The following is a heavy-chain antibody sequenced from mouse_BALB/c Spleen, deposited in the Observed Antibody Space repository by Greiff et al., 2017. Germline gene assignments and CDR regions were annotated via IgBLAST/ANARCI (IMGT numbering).Heavy chain of an antibody. J-gene: IGHJ4*01. CDR1: GFAFSSYD. Sequence: EVKLVESGGGLVKPGGSLKLSCAASGFAFSSYDMSWVRQTPEKRLEWVAYISSGGGSTYYPDTVKGRFTISRDNAKNTLYLQMSSLKSEDTAMYYCARGVGYYYAMDYWGQGTSVTVSS. CDR2: ISSGGGST. V-gene: IGHV5-12-1*01. D-gene: IGHD1-1*01. CDR3: ARGVGYYYAMDY.